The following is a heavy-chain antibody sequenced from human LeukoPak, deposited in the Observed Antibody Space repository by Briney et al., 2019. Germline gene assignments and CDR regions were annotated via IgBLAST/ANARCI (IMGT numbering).Heavy chain of an antibody. D-gene: IGHD1-26*01. Sequence: PSETLSLTCTVSGGSISSGSYYWSWIRQPAGKGLEWIGRIYTSGSTNYNPSLKSRVTISVDTPKNQFSLKLSSVTAADTAVYYCARDTVGANYWYFDLWGRGTLVTVSS. CDR3: ARDTVGANYWYFDL. CDR2: IYTSGST. J-gene: IGHJ2*01. CDR1: GGSISSGSYY. V-gene: IGHV4-61*02.